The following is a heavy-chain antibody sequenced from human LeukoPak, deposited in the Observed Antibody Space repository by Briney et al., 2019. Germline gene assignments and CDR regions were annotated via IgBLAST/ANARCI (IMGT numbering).Heavy chain of an antibody. CDR2: INPNSGGT. D-gene: IGHD3-22*01. V-gene: IGHV1-2*06. CDR3: ASGGGYYHYFDY. Sequence: QAPGXXLEWMGRINPNSGGTNYAQKFQGRVTMTRDTSISTAYMELSRLRSDDTAVYYCASGGGYYHYFDYWGQGTLVTVSS. J-gene: IGHJ4*02.